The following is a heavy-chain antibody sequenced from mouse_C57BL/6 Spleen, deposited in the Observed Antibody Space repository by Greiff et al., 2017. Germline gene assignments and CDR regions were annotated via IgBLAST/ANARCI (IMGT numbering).Heavy chain of an antibody. CDR3: ARTYYYGSSSPSVDY. V-gene: IGHV5-17*01. CDR2: ISSGSSTI. D-gene: IGHD1-1*01. J-gene: IGHJ2*01. CDR1: GFTFSDYG. Sequence: ESGGGLVKPGGSLKLSCAASGFTFSDYGMHWVRQAPEKGLEWVAYISSGSSTIYYADTVKGRFTISRDNAKNTLFLQMTSVRCEDTAMYYCARTYYYGSSSPSVDYWGQGTTLTVSS.